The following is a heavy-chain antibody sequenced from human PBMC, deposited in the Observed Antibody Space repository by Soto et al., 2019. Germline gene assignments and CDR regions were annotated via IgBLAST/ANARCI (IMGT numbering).Heavy chain of an antibody. CDR2: IIPIFGTA. J-gene: IGHJ4*02. Sequence: ASVKVSFKASGGTFSSYAISWVRQAPGQGLEWMGGIIPIFGTANYAQKFQGRVTITADESTSTAYMELSSLRSEDTAVYYCARGPGSLYAGTPVIWGQGTLVTVSS. V-gene: IGHV1-69*13. D-gene: IGHD1-7*01. CDR3: ARGPGSLYAGTPVI. CDR1: GGTFSSYA.